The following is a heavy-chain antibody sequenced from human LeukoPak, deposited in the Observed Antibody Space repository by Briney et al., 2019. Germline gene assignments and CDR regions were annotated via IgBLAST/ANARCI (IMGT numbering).Heavy chain of an antibody. CDR1: GYSFTSYW. Sequence: GESLKISCKGSGYSFTSYWIGWVRQMPGKGLEWMGIICPGDSDTIYSPSFQGQVTISADKSINTAYLQWSSLKASDTAMYYCATSESQTKFDYWGQGTLVTASS. CDR2: ICPGDSDT. V-gene: IGHV5-51*01. J-gene: IGHJ4*02. CDR3: ATSESQTKFDY. D-gene: IGHD1/OR15-1a*01.